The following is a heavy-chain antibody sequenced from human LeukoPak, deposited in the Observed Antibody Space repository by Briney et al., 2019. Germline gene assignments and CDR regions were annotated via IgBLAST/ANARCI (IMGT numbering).Heavy chain of an antibody. Sequence: GWSLRLSCTACGFTFGDYAMSWFRQAAGEGLEGVGFIRSKAHGGTTEYAASVKARFTISRDDSKSIAYLQMASLQTEDTAVYYCTRAGRYCSGGSGSSFYWGQGTLVTVSS. CDR1: GFTFGDYA. V-gene: IGHV3-49*03. CDR2: IRSKAHGGTT. CDR3: TRAGRYCSGGSGSSFY. J-gene: IGHJ4*02. D-gene: IGHD2-15*01.